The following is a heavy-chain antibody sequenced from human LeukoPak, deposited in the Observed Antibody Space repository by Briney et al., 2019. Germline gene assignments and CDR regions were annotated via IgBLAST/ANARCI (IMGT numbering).Heavy chain of an antibody. V-gene: IGHV4-30-4*01. D-gene: IGHD6-19*01. CDR3: ARDQIAVAGYDY. Sequence: ASETLSLTCTVSGGSISSYHWSWIRQPPGKGLEWIGYIYYSGSTYYNPSLKSRVTISVDTSKNQFSLKLSSVTAADTAVYYCARDQIAVAGYDYWGQGTLVTVSS. CDR1: GGSISSYH. J-gene: IGHJ4*02. CDR2: IYYSGST.